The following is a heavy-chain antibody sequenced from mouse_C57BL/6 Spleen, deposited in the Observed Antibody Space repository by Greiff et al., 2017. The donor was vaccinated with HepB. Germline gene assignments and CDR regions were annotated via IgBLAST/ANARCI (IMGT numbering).Heavy chain of an antibody. J-gene: IGHJ1*03. CDR2: ISSGGSYT. Sequence: EVQLVESGGDLVKPGGSLKLSCAASGFTFSSYGMSWVRQTPDKRLEWVATISSGGSYTYYPDSVKGRFTISRDNAKNTLYLQMSSLKSEDTAMYYCASDPATRYFDVWGTGTTVTVSS. V-gene: IGHV5-6*01. CDR3: ASDPATRYFDV. CDR1: GFTFSSYG. D-gene: IGHD1-1*01.